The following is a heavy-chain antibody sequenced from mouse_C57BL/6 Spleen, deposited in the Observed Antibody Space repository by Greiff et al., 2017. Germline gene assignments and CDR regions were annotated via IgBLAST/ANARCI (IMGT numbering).Heavy chain of an antibody. CDR2: ISYDGSN. V-gene: IGHV3-6*01. CDR3: ARTRFYYDYIDY. CDR1: GYSITSGYY. J-gene: IGHJ2*01. D-gene: IGHD2-4*01. Sequence: EVQLQESGPGLVKPSQSLSLTCSVTGYSITSGYYWNWIRQFPGNKLEWMGYISYDGSNNYNPSLKNRISITRDTSKNQFFLKLNSVTTEDTATYYCARTRFYYDYIDYWGQGTTLTVSS.